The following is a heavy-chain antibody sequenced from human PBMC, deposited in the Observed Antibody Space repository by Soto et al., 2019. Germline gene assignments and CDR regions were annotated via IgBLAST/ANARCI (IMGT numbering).Heavy chain of an antibody. J-gene: IGHJ6*02. D-gene: IGHD1-26*01. CDR1: GYTFTSYG. CDR3: ARGGSGSYYYYGNGMDV. V-gene: IGHV1-18*01. CDR2: ISAYNGNT. Sequence: QVQLVQSGAEVKKPGASVKVSCKASGYTFTSYGISWVRQAPGQGLEWMGWISAYNGNTNYAQKLQGRVTMTTDTATSTGDRELRSLRSDDTAVYYCARGGSGSYYYYGNGMDVWGQGTTVTVSS.